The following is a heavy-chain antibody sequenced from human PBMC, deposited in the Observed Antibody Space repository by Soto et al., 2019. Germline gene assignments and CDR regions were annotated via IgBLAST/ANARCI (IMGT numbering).Heavy chain of an antibody. CDR1: GYSFTSYW. J-gene: IGHJ4*02. D-gene: IGHD6-19*01. V-gene: IGHV5-51*01. CDR3: ARCPHSSAWPVDY. CDR2: IYPGDSDT. Sequence: PGESLKISCKGSGYSFTSYWIGWVRQMPGKGLELMGIIYPGDSDTRYSPSFQGQVTISADKSITTAYLQWSSLKASDSAMYYCARCPHSSAWPVDYWGQGTLVTVSS.